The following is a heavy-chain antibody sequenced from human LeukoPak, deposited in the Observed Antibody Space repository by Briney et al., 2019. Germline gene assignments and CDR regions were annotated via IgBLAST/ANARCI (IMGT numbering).Heavy chain of an antibody. CDR1: GGSISSYC. V-gene: IGHV4-59*01. CDR2: IYYSGST. CDR3: ARDHYYAGYGMDV. D-gene: IGHD2-2*01. Sequence: PSETLSLTCTVSGGSISSYCWSWIRQPPGKGLEWIGYIYYSGSTNYNPSLKSRVTISVDTSKNQFSLKLSSVTAADTAVYYCARDHYYAGYGMDVWGKGTTVTVSS. J-gene: IGHJ6*04.